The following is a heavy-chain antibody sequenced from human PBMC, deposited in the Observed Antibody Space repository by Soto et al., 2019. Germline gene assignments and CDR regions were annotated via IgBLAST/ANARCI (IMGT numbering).Heavy chain of an antibody. J-gene: IGHJ6*02. Sequence: PSETLSLTCAVSGGSISSSNWWSWVRQPPGKGLEWIGEIYHSGSTNYNPSLKSRVTISVDKSKNQFSLKLSSVTAADTAVYYCAGLPFRQTGTDFYYYGMDVWGQGTTVT. CDR2: IYHSGST. V-gene: IGHV4-4*02. CDR1: GGSISSSNW. CDR3: AGLPFRQTGTDFYYYGMDV. D-gene: IGHD1-1*01.